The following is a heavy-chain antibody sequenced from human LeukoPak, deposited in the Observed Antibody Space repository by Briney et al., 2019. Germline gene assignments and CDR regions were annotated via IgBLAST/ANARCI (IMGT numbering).Heavy chain of an antibody. D-gene: IGHD3-22*01. CDR3: ARGRLAYYYDSSGYYDFDY. CDR1: GYTFTSYD. CDR2: MNPNSGNT. J-gene: IGHJ4*02. V-gene: IGHV1-18*04. Sequence: EASVKVSCKASGYTFTSYDINWVRQATGQGLEWMGWMNPNSGNTNYAQKLQGRVTMTTDTSTSTAYMELRSLRSDDTAVYYCARGRLAYYYDSSGYYDFDYWGQGTLVTVSS.